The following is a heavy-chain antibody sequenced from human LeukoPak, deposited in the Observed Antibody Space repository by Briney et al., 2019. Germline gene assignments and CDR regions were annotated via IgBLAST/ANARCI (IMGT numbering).Heavy chain of an antibody. D-gene: IGHD6-19*01. J-gene: IGHJ4*02. CDR2: INPSGGST. V-gene: IGHV1-46*01. Sequence: GASVKVSCKASGYTFTSYYMHWVRQAPGQGLEWMGLINPSGGSTSYAQKFQGRVTMTRDTSTSTVYMELSSLRSEDTAVYYCARAMVAGHSTGGYFDYWGQGTLVTVSS. CDR1: GYTFTSYY. CDR3: ARAMVAGHSTGGYFDY.